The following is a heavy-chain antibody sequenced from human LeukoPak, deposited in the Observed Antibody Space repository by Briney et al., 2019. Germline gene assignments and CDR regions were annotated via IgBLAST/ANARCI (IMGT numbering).Heavy chain of an antibody. CDR2: IYSGGST. D-gene: IGHD3-10*01. Sequence: PGGSLRLSCAASGFTVSSNYMSWVRQAPGKGLEWVSVIYSGGSTYYADSVKGRFTISRDNSRNTLYVQMNSLRAEDTAVYYCAKVLLSRYGSGSQGYYFDYWGQGTLVTVSS. V-gene: IGHV3-53*01. J-gene: IGHJ4*02. CDR1: GFTVSSNY. CDR3: AKVLLSRYGSGSQGYYFDY.